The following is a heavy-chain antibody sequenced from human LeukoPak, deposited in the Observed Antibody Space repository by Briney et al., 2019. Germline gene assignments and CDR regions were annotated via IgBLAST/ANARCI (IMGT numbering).Heavy chain of an antibody. Sequence: SETLSLTCTVSGGSISSYYWSWIRQPPGKGLEWIGYIYYSGSTNYNPSLKSRVTISVDTSKNQFSLKLSSVTAADTAVYYCARGVSSSWYGDFDYWGQGTLVTVSS. CDR1: GGSISSYY. D-gene: IGHD6-13*01. J-gene: IGHJ4*02. CDR3: ARGVSSSWYGDFDY. CDR2: IYYSGST. V-gene: IGHV4-59*01.